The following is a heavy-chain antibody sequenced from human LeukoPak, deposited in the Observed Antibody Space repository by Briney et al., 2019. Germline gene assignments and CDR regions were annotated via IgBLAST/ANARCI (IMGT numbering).Heavy chain of an antibody. Sequence: ASVKVSCKASGYIFTNYYLYWVRQAPGQGLEWMGWISAQHGQTEYAPNSQDRVTMTTDTYTNTAYMELRSLRSDDTAVYYCAGSLGYCTSNVCYLKYWGQGTLVTVSS. V-gene: IGHV1-18*04. CDR2: ISAQHGQT. J-gene: IGHJ4*02. CDR1: GYIFTNYY. CDR3: AGSLGYCTSNVCYLKY. D-gene: IGHD2-8*01.